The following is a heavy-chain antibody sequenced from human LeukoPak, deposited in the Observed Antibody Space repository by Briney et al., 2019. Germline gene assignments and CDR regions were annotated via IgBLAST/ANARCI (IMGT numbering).Heavy chain of an antibody. CDR3: ARLVAGTDY. D-gene: IGHD6-19*01. J-gene: IGHJ4*02. V-gene: IGHV4-38-2*01. CDR2: IYHSGST. CDR1: GYSISSGYY. Sequence: PSETLSLTCAVCGYSISSGYYWGWIRQPPGKGLEWIGSIYHSGSTYYNPSLKSRVSISVDTSKNQFSLNLSSVTAADTAVYYCARLVAGTDYWGQGTLVTVSS.